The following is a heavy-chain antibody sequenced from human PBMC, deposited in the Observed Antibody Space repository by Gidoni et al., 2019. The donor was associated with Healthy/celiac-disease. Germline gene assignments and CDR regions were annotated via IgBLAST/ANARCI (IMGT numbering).Heavy chain of an antibody. CDR2: IYPGDSET. J-gene: IGHJ2*01. Sequence: EVQLVQSGAEVKKPGESRKISCKGYGTSFTRYWLGSVRTMPGKGLEVMGIIYPGDSETRYSPSFQCQVTISADNTISTADLQWISLKASDTAMYYWARLEGIYCSGGSCYRNWYFDLWGRWHPGHCLL. D-gene: IGHD2-15*01. CDR1: GTSFTRYW. CDR3: ARLEGIYCSGGSCYRNWYFDL. V-gene: IGHV5-51*01.